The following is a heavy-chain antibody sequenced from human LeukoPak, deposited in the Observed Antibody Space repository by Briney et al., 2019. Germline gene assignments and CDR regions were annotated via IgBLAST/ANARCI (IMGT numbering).Heavy chain of an antibody. CDR2: ISGTGHST. CDR3: ARVAEKSLTTVEKGWFDS. D-gene: IGHD4-11*01. V-gene: IGHV3-23*01. J-gene: IGHJ5*01. Sequence: GGSLRLSCAASGFTFSNAWMSWVRQAPGKGLEWVSAISGTGHSTYYADSVKTRFTISRDNSQNTLFVQMNSLRVEDTAVYYCARVAEKSLTTVEKGWFDSWGQGTLVTVSS. CDR1: GFTFSNAW.